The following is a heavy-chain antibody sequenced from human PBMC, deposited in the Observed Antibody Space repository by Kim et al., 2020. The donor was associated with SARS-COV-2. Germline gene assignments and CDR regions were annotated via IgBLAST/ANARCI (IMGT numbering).Heavy chain of an antibody. CDR2: INPSGGST. V-gene: IGHV1-46*01. CDR3: ARDLLRGYYDFWSGSRGCDY. Sequence: ASVKVSCKASGYTFTSYYMHWVRQAPGQGLEWMGIINPSGGSTSYAQKFQGRVTMTRDTSTSTVYMELSSLRSEDTAVYYCARDLLRGYYDFWSGSRGCDYWGQGTLVTVSS. D-gene: IGHD3-3*01. J-gene: IGHJ4*02. CDR1: GYTFTSYY.